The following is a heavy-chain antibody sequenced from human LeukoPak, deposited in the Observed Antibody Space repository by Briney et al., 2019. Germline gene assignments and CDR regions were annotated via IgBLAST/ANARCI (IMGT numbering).Heavy chain of an antibody. J-gene: IGHJ6*03. CDR1: GFTFSSYN. D-gene: IGHD1-26*01. CDR2: ITSGSSHI. Sequence: PGGSLRLSCAASGFTFSSYNMNWVRQTPGQGLEWVSSITSGSSHIYYADSVKGRFTISRDNAKSSLYLQMNSLRAEDTAVYYCARDPYSGSYGADYYYYMDVWGKGTTVTNSS. CDR3: ARDPYSGSYGADYYYYMDV. V-gene: IGHV3-21*01.